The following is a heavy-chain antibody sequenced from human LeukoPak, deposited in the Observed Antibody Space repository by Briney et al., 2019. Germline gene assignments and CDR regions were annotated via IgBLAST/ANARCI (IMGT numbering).Heavy chain of an antibody. Sequence: PSGTLSLTCAVSGGSISSTNWWSWVRQPPGKGLEWIGEISHSGSTNYNPSLKSRVTISIDTSKNHFSLNLTSVTAADTAVYYCARGAPPQNWGQGALVTVSS. CDR3: ARGAPPQN. V-gene: IGHV4-4*02. J-gene: IGHJ4*02. CDR2: ISHSGST. CDR1: GGSISSTNW.